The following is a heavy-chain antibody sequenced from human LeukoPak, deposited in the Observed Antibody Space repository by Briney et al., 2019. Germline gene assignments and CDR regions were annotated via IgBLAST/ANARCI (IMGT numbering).Heavy chain of an antibody. J-gene: IGHJ6*03. D-gene: IGHD3-16*01. CDR2: INPNSCDT. V-gene: IGHV1-2*02. CDR1: GYIFTGYY. CDR3: AKGGITFGGAYYMDV. Sequence: GASVKVSCKASGYIFTGYYMHWVRQAPGQGLEWMGWINPNSCDTNYAQKFQGRVTMTKDTSISTAYMELSRLRSDDTAVYYCAKGGITFGGAYYMDVWGKGTTVTVSS.